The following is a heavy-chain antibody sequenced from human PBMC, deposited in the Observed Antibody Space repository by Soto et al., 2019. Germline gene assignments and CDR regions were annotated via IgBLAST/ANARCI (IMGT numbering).Heavy chain of an antibody. CDR3: AKWGGDILTDSHFDY. D-gene: IGHD3-9*01. J-gene: IGHJ4*02. V-gene: IGHV3-9*01. CDR1: GFTFDDYA. Sequence: EVQLVESGGGLVQPGRSLRLSCAASGFTFDDYAMHWVRQAPGKGLEWVSGISWNSGSIGYADSVKGRFTISRDNAKNSLYRQMKSLRAEDTALYYCAKWGGDILTDSHFDYWGQGTLVTVSS. CDR2: ISWNSGSI.